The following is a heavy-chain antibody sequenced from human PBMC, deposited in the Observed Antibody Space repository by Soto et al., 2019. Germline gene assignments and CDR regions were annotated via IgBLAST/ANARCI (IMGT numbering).Heavy chain of an antibody. CDR2: ISSDSDHI. J-gene: IGHJ5*02. CDR3: AAPYYYNH. Sequence: GGVLRLSCAASGFMFSAYTMNWVRQAPGKGLEWLSSISSDSDHIDYADSVRGRFTVSRDNARKSLYLQMDSLGAEDTGVYYCAAPYYYNHWGPGTLVTVSS. D-gene: IGHD3-22*01. CDR1: GFMFSAYT. V-gene: IGHV3-21*01.